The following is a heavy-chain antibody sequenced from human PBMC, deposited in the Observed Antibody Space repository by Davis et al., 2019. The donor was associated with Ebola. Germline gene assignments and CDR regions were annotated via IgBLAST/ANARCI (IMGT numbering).Heavy chain of an antibody. Sequence: ASVKVSCKTSGYTFTSYGITWVRQAPGQGLEWMGWIGTYNGNTNYAQKLQGRVTMTTDTSTSTAYMELRSLRSDDTAVYYCARDLTGTYDFDYWGQGTLVTVSS. J-gene: IGHJ4*02. D-gene: IGHD3-9*01. CDR2: IGTYNGNT. CDR3: ARDLTGTYDFDY. V-gene: IGHV1-18*01. CDR1: GYTFTSYG.